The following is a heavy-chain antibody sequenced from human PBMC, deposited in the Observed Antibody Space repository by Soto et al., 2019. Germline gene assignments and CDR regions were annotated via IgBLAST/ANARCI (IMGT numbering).Heavy chain of an antibody. D-gene: IGHD6-19*01. V-gene: IGHV1-3*05. CDR1: GYTFTGYA. CDR3: ARAVAVAADFDY. Sequence: QVQLVQSGAEEKKPGASVKVSCKASGYTFTGYAMHWVRQAPGQRLEWMGWINAGNGNTKYSQKFQGRVTITRDTSASPAYMERSSLRSEDTAVYSCARAVAVAADFDYWGQGTLVTVSS. CDR2: INAGNGNT. J-gene: IGHJ4*02.